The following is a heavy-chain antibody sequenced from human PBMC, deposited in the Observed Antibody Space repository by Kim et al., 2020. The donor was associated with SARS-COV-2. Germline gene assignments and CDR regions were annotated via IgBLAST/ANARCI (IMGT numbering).Heavy chain of an antibody. CDR1: GFTFSTSD. J-gene: IGHJ4*02. CDR3: ARGGGDWTKNNYYFDS. CDR2: IGTLRDT. V-gene: IGHV3-13*01. D-gene: IGHD2-21*01. Sequence: GGSLRLSCAASGFTFSTSDMHWVRQVTGRGLEWVSAIGTLRDTFYPDSVRGRFTVSRDNGKNSLYLQMNSLRVEDTAVYYCARGGGDWTKNNYYFDSWGQGSLVNVSA.